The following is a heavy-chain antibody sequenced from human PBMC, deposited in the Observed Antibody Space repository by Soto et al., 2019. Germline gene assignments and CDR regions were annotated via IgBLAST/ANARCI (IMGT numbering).Heavy chain of an antibody. CDR1: GVAISSYY. CDR3: ARVGPFYALL. CDR2: IYHSGNT. Sequence: SETLSLTCNVSGVAISSYYWAWIRQVPGKGLEFMGYIYHSGNTNYNPSLKSRVSMSVDTSKNQVSLHLTSVTAADTAVYFCARVGPFYALLWGQGTLVTVSS. V-gene: IGHV4-59*01. J-gene: IGHJ4*02. D-gene: IGHD3-16*01.